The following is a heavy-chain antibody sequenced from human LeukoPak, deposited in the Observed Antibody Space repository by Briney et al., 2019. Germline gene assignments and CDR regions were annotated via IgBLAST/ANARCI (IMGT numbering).Heavy chain of an antibody. D-gene: IGHD3-16*02. CDR1: GFTFSSYA. CDR3: AKVSRAGLRLGELSLNYYFDY. Sequence: PGGSLRLSCAASGFTFSSYAMSWVRQAPGKGLEWVSAISGSGGSTYYADSVKGRFTISRDNSENTLYLQMNSLRAEDTAVYYCAKVSRAGLRLGELSLNYYFDYWGQGTLVTVSS. V-gene: IGHV3-23*01. CDR2: ISGSGGST. J-gene: IGHJ4*02.